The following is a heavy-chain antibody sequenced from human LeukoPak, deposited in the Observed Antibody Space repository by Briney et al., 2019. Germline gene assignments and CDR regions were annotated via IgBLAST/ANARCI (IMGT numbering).Heavy chain of an antibody. D-gene: IGHD4-17*01. Sequence: PSETLSLTCTVSGGSISSYYWSWIRQPAGKGLEWIGRIYTSGSTNYNPSLKSRVTMSVDTSKNHFSLKLGPVTAADTGVYYRARVAYGDYYFDYWGQGSLVTVSS. V-gene: IGHV4-4*07. CDR3: ARVAYGDYYFDY. CDR2: IYTSGST. CDR1: GGSISSYY. J-gene: IGHJ4*02.